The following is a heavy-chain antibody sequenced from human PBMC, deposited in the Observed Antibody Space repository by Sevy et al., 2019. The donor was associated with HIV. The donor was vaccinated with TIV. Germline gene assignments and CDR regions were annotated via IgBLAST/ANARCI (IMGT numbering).Heavy chain of an antibody. Sequence: GGSLRLSCAASGFTFSSYSMNWVRQAPGKGLEWVSSISSSSSYIYYADSVKGRFTISRDNAKNSLYLQMNSLRAEDXAVYYCARSVPSYDSSGSYDAFDIWGQGTMVTVSS. D-gene: IGHD3-22*01. CDR1: GFTFSSYS. V-gene: IGHV3-21*01. CDR3: ARSVPSYDSSGSYDAFDI. J-gene: IGHJ3*02. CDR2: ISSSSSYI.